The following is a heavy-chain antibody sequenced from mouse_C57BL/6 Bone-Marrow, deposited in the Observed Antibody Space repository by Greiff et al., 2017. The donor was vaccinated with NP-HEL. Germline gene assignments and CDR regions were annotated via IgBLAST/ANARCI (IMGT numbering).Heavy chain of an antibody. J-gene: IGHJ1*03. CDR1: GYTFTSYW. CDR2: IDPSDGYT. D-gene: IGHD1-1*01. Sequence: QVQLQQPGAELVMPGASVKLSCKASGYTFTSYWMHWVKQRPGQGLEWIGEIDPSDGYTNYTQKFKGKATLTVDKSSSTAYMQLSSLTSEDSAVYSCASARVITTVLDWCFDVWGTGPTVTVSS. V-gene: IGHV1-69*01. CDR3: ASARVITTVLDWCFDV.